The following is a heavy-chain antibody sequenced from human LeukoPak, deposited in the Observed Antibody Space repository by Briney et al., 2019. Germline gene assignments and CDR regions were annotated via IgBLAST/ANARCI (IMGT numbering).Heavy chain of an antibody. CDR1: GSSISSYY. J-gene: IGHJ4*02. D-gene: IGHD6-13*01. CDR3: AKVATIAKYYFDY. CDR2: IYYSGST. V-gene: IGHV4-59*08. Sequence: SETLSLTCTVSGSSISSYYWSWIRQPPGKGLEWIGYIYYSGSTNYNPSLKSRVTISVDTSKNQFSLKLSSVTAADTAVYYCAKVATIAKYYFDYWGQGTLVTVSS.